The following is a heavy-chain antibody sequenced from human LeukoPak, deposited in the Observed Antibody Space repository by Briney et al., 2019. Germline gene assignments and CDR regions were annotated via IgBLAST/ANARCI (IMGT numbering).Heavy chain of an antibody. CDR3: ASSTHMVRGVVPFDY. CDR1: GFIVSSNH. V-gene: IGHV3-53*01. Sequence: GGSLRLSCAVSGFIVSSNHMSWVRQAPGKGLEWVSVIYNGGSGGSAYYADSVKGRFTISRDNSKNTLYLQMNSHRAEDTAVYYCASSTHMVRGVVPFDYWGQGTLVTVSS. D-gene: IGHD3-10*01. J-gene: IGHJ4*02. CDR2: IYNGGSGGSA.